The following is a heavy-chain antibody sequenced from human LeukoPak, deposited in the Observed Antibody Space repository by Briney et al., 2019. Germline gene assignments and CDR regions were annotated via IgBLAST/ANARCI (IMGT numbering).Heavy chain of an antibody. D-gene: IGHD2-2*02. Sequence: ASVKVSCKASGYTFTGYYIHWVRQAPGQGLEWMGWINPNSGGTNYAQKFQGRVTMTRDTSISTAYMELSRLRSDDTAVYYCARDHCSSTSCYTPSDVWGKGTTVTVSS. CDR2: INPNSGGT. J-gene: IGHJ6*04. V-gene: IGHV1-2*02. CDR1: GYTFTGYY. CDR3: ARDHCSSTSCYTPSDV.